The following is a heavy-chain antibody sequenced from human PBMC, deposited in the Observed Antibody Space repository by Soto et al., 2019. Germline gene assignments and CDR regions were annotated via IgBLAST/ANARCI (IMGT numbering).Heavy chain of an antibody. J-gene: IGHJ4*02. CDR2: IDPDSGAT. V-gene: IGHV1-2*02. CDR3: ARGDYGTGGYPFPYFDY. Sequence: ASVKVSCKASGYSFTGYYIHWVRQAPGQGLEWMGWIDPDSGATNYAQNFQGRVTLTSDTSISTASMDLTSLTSDDTAVYYCARGDYGTGGYPFPYFDYWGQGTLVTVT. D-gene: IGHD2-8*02. CDR1: GYSFTGYY.